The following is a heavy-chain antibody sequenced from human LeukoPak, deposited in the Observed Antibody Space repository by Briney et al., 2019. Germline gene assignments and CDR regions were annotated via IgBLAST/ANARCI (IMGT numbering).Heavy chain of an antibody. CDR3: ARSRGYYYYMDV. CDR1: GYTFTSYD. D-gene: IGHD3-10*01. J-gene: IGHJ6*03. CDR2: MNPNSGNT. Sequence: ASVKVSCKASGYTFTSYDINWVRQATGQGLEWMGWMNPNSGNTGYGQKFQGRVTMTRNTSISTAYMELSSLRSEDPAVYYCARSRGYYYYMDVWGKGTTVTVSS. V-gene: IGHV1-8*01.